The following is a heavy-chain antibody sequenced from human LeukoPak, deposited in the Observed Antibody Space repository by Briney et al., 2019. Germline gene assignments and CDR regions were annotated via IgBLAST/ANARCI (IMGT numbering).Heavy chain of an antibody. V-gene: IGHV3-21*01. D-gene: IGHD1-26*01. Sequence: GGSLRLSCAASGFTFSSYSMNWVRQARGKGLVSVSSFIISTTSISYAASVKGPFPISTANAKNSLYLQMNSLRAEDTAVYYCARGELPNSWGQGALVTVSS. CDR2: FIISTTSI. CDR1: GFTFSSYS. J-gene: IGHJ4*02. CDR3: ARGELPNS.